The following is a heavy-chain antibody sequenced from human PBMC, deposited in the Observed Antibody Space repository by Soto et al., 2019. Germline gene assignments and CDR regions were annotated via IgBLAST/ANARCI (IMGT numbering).Heavy chain of an antibody. J-gene: IGHJ4*02. CDR1: GYTFTSYG. Sequence: EASVKVSCKASGYTFTSYGISWVRQAPGQGLEWMGWIIPYYGTTNYAQKFQGRVTITADKSTSTAYMELSSLRSEDTAVYYCARVERLLEWLLFDYWGQGTLVTVSS. V-gene: IGHV1-18*01. CDR2: IIPYYGTT. D-gene: IGHD3-3*01. CDR3: ARVERLLEWLLFDY.